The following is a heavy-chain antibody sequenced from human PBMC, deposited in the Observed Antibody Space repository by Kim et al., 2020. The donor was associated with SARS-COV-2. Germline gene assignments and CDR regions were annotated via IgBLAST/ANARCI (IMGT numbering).Heavy chain of an antibody. Sequence: GGSLRLSCAASGFSFSTYAMNWVRQAPGRGLEWVSSISGSGAGTYYADSVKDRFTISRDNSRNTLYLQMNSLTAEDTALYYCAKAPYSSAWSAFDSWGQG. V-gene: IGHV3-23*01. CDR1: GFSFSTYA. J-gene: IGHJ4*02. CDR3: AKAPYSSAWSAFDS. CDR2: ISGSGAGT. D-gene: IGHD6-19*01.